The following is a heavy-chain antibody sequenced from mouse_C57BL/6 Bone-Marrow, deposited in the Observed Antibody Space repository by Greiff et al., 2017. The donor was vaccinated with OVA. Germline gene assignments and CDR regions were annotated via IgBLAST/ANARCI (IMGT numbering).Heavy chain of an antibody. CDR2: ISYDGSN. Sequence: EESGPGLVKPSQSLSLTCSVTGYSITSGYYWNWIRQFPGNKLEWMGYISYDGSNNYNPSLKNRISITRDTSKNQFFLKLNSVTTEDTATYYCARVSYYFDYWGQGTTLTVSS. CDR3: ARVSYYFDY. V-gene: IGHV3-6*01. J-gene: IGHJ2*01. CDR1: GYSITSGYY.